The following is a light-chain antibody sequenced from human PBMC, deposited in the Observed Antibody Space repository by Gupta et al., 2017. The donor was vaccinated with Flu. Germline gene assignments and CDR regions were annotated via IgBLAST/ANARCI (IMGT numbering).Light chain of an antibody. Sequence: DIQMTQSPSTLSASVGDRVTITCRTSQSISTWLAWYQQKAGQAPKLLIYKTSTLESGVPSRFSGSGSGTEFTLTISSLQPDDFANYYCQLDNGYPTFGHGTKVDIK. CDR2: KTS. CDR1: QSISTW. CDR3: QLDNGYPT. V-gene: IGKV1-5*03. J-gene: IGKJ3*01.